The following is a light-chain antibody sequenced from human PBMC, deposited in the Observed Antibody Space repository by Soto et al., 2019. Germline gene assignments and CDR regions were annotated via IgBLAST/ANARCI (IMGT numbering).Light chain of an antibody. CDR2: GVS. J-gene: IGLJ2*01. V-gene: IGLV2-14*03. CDR3: SSYVVTSAQVI. CDR1: NSDIGGYDY. Sequence: QSALTQHASVSGSPGQSISISCTGTNSDIGGYDYVSWYQQHPGKAPKLMISGVSNRPSGVSSRFSGSKSGNTASLTISGLQPEDEAYYYCSSYVVTSAQVIFGVGTKLTVL.